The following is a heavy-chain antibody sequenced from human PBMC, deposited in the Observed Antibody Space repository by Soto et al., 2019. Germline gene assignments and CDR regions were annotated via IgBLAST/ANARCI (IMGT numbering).Heavy chain of an antibody. CDR1: GFTFSSYA. V-gene: IGHV3-23*01. J-gene: IGHJ6*02. CDR3: AKYIRLYYYGMDV. CDR2: IRGSGGST. Sequence: EVQLLESGGGLVQPGGSLRLSCAASGFTFSSYAMSWVRQAPGKGLEWVSAIRGSGGSTCYADSVKGRFTISRDNSKNTLYLQMNSLRAEDTAVYYCAKYIRLYYYGMDVWGQGTTVTVSS.